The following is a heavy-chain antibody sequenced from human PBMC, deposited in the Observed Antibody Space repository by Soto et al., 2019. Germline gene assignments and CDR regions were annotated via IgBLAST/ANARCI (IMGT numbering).Heavy chain of an antibody. CDR2: IIPIFGTA. Sequence: QVQLVQSGAEVKKPGSSVKVSCKASGGTFSSYAISWVRQAPGQGLEWMGGIIPIFGTANYAQKFQGRVTITADESTSTAYRERSSLRSEDTAVYYCARNDVLYCSGGSCYSTLDYSGQGTMVTVSS. J-gene: IGHJ4*02. V-gene: IGHV1-69*12. CDR3: ARNDVLYCSGGSCYSTLDY. D-gene: IGHD2-15*01. CDR1: GGTFSSYA.